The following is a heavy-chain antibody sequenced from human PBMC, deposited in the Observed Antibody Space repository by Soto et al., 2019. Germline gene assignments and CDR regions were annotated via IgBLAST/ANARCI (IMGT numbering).Heavy chain of an antibody. CDR2: INHSGSA. Sequence: SETLSLTCAVYGESFSGYIWTWIRQTPGKGLQWIGQINHSGSASYNPSLKSRVTISVDTSKNQFSLKLSSVTAADTAVYYCARGLRYFDWLTYYYYGMDVWGQGTTVTVS. J-gene: IGHJ6*02. CDR3: ARGLRYFDWLTYYYYGMDV. V-gene: IGHV4-34*01. D-gene: IGHD3-9*01. CDR1: GESFSGYI.